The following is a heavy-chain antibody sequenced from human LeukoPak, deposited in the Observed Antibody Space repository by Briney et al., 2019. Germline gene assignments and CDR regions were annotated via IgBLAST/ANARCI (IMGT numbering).Heavy chain of an antibody. D-gene: IGHD3-22*01. CDR1: GFSFGDYA. V-gene: IGHV3-49*03. CDR3: TRARITTVVVVVATDH. CDR2: IRSQSFRGTT. Sequence: GGSLRLSCTASGFSFGDYAMNWFRQAPGKRLEWVGFIRSQSFRGTTEYAASVKGRFTISRDDSKSIAYLQMNSLKTEDTAVYYCTRARITTVVVVVATDHWDQGVLVTVSS. J-gene: IGHJ4*02.